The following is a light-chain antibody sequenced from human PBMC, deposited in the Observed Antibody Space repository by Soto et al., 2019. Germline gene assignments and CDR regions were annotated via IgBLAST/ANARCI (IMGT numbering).Light chain of an antibody. CDR2: DVN. J-gene: IGLJ1*01. CDR3: CSYAGSYTFV. CDR1: TSDVGGYSY. Sequence: QSALTQPRSVSGSPGQSVTISCSGTTSDVGGYSYVSWYQQHPVKAPKLMIYDVNKRPSGIPDRFSASKSGNTASLTISGLQAEDEADYYCCSYAGSYTFVFGTGTKVTVL. V-gene: IGLV2-11*01.